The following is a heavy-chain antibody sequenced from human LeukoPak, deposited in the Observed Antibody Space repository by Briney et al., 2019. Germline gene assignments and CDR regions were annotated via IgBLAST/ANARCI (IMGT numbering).Heavy chain of an antibody. CDR3: ARGPRFGGSRKNWFDP. Sequence: ASVTVSCTASGYTFTSYDIDWVRQATGQGLEWMGWMNPNSGNTGYAQKFQGKVSMTRNTSISTDYMELSSLRSEDTAVYYCARGPRFGGSRKNWFDPWGQGTLVTVSS. V-gene: IGHV1-8*01. D-gene: IGHD3-10*01. CDR1: GYTFTSYD. J-gene: IGHJ5*02. CDR2: MNPNSGNT.